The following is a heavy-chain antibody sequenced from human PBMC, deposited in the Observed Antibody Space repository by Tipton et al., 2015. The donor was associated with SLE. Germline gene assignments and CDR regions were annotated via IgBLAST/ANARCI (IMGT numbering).Heavy chain of an antibody. V-gene: IGHV4-31*03. Sequence: TLSLTCTVSGDSIISGAYYWSWVRQHTGRGLEWLAYIFYRGSTYYNPSLKSRLNISVDRSNNQFSLKLTSVTAADTAVYYCARVGAASGARYFDPWGQGMLVTVSS. J-gene: IGHJ5*02. CDR3: ARVGAASGARYFDP. D-gene: IGHD3-16*01. CDR1: GDSIISGAYY. CDR2: IFYRGST.